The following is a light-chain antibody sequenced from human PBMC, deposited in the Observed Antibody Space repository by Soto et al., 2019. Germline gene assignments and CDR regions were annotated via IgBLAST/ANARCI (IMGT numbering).Light chain of an antibody. J-gene: IGKJ2*01. CDR2: KAS. Sequence: DIQMTQPPSTLSASVGNRVIITCRASQSISGWLAWYQQKPGRAPNLLIYKASTLASGVPSRFSGSGSGTEFTLTISSLQPDDFATYYCQQYNSYPYTFGQGTKLEIK. V-gene: IGKV1-5*03. CDR3: QQYNSYPYT. CDR1: QSISGW.